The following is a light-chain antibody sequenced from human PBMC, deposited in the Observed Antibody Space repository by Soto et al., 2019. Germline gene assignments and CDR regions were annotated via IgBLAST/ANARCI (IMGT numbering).Light chain of an antibody. V-gene: IGLV2-14*01. CDR2: GVS. CDR1: RRDIGSYNY. CDR3: NSFTSTITRYA. Sequence: QSVLTQPASVSGSPGQSITISCSGTRRDIGSYNYVAWYQQFPGKTPKILIYGVSNRPSGVSSRFSGSKSGNTACLTISGLQAEDEADYYCNSFTSTITRYAFGTGTKVTVL. J-gene: IGLJ1*01.